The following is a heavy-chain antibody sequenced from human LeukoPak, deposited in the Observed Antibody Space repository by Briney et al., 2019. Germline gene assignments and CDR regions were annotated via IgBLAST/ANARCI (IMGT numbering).Heavy chain of an antibody. V-gene: IGHV3-11*04. Sequence: GGSLRLPCAASGFTFSDYYRSWIRQAPGKGLEWGSYISSRGSTIYYTDSVKGRFTISRDNAKNSLYLQMNSLRAEDTAVYYCARDSSGWYHWFDPWGQGTLVTVSS. J-gene: IGHJ5*02. D-gene: IGHD6-19*01. CDR3: ARDSSGWYHWFDP. CDR1: GFTFSDYY. CDR2: ISSRGSTI.